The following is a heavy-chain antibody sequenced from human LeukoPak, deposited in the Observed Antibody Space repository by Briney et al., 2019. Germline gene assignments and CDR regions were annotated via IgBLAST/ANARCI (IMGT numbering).Heavy chain of an antibody. V-gene: IGHV4-59*01. J-gene: IGHJ4*02. Sequence: PSETLSLTCTVSGGSISSYYWSWIRQPPGKGLEWIGYIYYSGSTNYNPSLKSRVTISVDTSKNQFSLKLSSVTAADTAVYYCARGGSSWSDYWGQGTLVTVSS. D-gene: IGHD6-6*01. CDR3: ARGGSSWSDY. CDR2: IYYSGST. CDR1: GGSISSYY.